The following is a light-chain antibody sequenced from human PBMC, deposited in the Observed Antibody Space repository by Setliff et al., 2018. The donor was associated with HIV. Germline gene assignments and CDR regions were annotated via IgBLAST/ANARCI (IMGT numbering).Light chain of an antibody. CDR2: NDY. Sequence: QSVLTQPLSASGTPGQRVTISCSGSSSNIGRGNVYWYQQLPGTAPKLLIYNDYQRPSGVPDRFSGSKSGTSASLAISGLRSEDEGDYYCAVWDDRLSAYVFGAGTKVTVL. V-gene: IGLV1-47*01. CDR3: AVWDDRLSAYV. CDR1: SSNIGRGN. J-gene: IGLJ1*01.